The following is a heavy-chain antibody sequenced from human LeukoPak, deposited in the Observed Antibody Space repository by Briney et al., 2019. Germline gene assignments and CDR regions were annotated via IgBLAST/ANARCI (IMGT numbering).Heavy chain of an antibody. Sequence: GGSLRLSCAASGFTFSSYSMNRVRQAPGKGLEWVSSISSSSSYIYYADSVKGRFTISRDNAKNSLYLQMNSLRAEDTAVYYCARDDCSSTSCYDYYYYGMDVWGQGTTVTVSS. CDR2: ISSSSSYI. V-gene: IGHV3-21*01. J-gene: IGHJ6*02. CDR3: ARDDCSSTSCYDYYYYGMDV. D-gene: IGHD2-2*01. CDR1: GFTFSSYS.